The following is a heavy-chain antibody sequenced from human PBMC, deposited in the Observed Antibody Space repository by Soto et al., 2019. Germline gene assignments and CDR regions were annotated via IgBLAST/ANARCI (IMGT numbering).Heavy chain of an antibody. D-gene: IGHD3-10*01. J-gene: IGHJ3*02. V-gene: IGHV3-30*18. CDR3: AKDRYGSGTDIGAFDI. Sequence: QVQLVESGGGVVQPGRSLRLSCAASGFTFSSYGMHWVRQAPGKGLEWVAVISYDGSNKYYADSVKGRFIISRDNSKNTLYLQMNSLRAEDTAVYYCAKDRYGSGTDIGAFDIWGQGTMVTVSS. CDR1: GFTFSSYG. CDR2: ISYDGSNK.